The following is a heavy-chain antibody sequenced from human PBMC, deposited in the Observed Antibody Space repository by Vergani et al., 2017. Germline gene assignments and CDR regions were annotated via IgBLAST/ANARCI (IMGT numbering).Heavy chain of an antibody. Sequence: QVQLVQSGAEVKKPGASVKVSCKASGYTFTSYGISWVRQAPGQGLEWMGWISAYNGNTNYAQKLQGRVTMTTDTSTSTAYMELRSLRSDDTAVYYCAXAQGLTYYDFWSGPYYYGMDVWGQGTTVTVSS. J-gene: IGHJ6*02. CDR2: ISAYNGNT. V-gene: IGHV1-18*01. CDR3: AXAQGLTYYDFWSGPYYYGMDV. D-gene: IGHD3-3*01. CDR1: GYTFTSYG.